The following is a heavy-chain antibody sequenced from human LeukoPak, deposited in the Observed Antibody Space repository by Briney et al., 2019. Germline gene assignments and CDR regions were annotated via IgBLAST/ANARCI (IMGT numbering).Heavy chain of an antibody. CDR2: IYYSGST. CDR1: GGSISSYY. D-gene: IGHD4-11*01. V-gene: IGHV4-59*12. CDR3: ARDRYSNAYYYYYGMDV. Sequence: PSETLSLTCTVSGGSISSYYWSWIRQPPGKGLEWIGYIYYSGSTNYNPSLKSRVTISVDTSKNQFSLKLSSVTAADTAVYYCARDRYSNAYYYYYGMDVWGQGTTVTVSS. J-gene: IGHJ6*02.